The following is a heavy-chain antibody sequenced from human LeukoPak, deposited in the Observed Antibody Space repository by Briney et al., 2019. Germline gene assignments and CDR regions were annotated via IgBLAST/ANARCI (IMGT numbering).Heavy chain of an antibody. V-gene: IGHV4-61*02. CDR2: IYTSGST. D-gene: IGHD1-26*01. J-gene: IGHJ4*02. CDR1: GGSRSSGSDY. Sequence: PSETLSLTCTVSGGSRSSGSDYWSWIRQPAGKGLEWIGRIYTSGSTNYNPPLKSRVTISVDTSKNQFSLKLCSVTAADTAVYYCARSQYSGSYYSVGYWGQGTLVSVSS. CDR3: ARSQYSGSYYSVGY.